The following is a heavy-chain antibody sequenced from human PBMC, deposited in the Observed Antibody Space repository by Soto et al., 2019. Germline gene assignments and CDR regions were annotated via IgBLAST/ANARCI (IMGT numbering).Heavy chain of an antibody. CDR3: AKAGGYMYEGFDI. CDR1: GFTFSSYT. CDR2: ISVTGGRT. J-gene: IGHJ3*02. V-gene: IGHV3-23*01. D-gene: IGHD6-13*01. Sequence: GGSLRLSCAASGFTFSSYTMTWLRQAAGKGLEWVSGISVTGGRTYYADSVKGRFTISRDDSKNTLSLEINSLRGDDTAVYYCAKAGGYMYEGFDIWGQGTMVTVSS.